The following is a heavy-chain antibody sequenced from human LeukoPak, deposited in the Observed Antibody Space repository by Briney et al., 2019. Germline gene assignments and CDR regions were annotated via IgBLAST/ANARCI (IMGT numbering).Heavy chain of an antibody. V-gene: IGHV3-30*03. CDR1: GFTFSNYG. D-gene: IGHD2-15*01. CDR3: ARDSLRYCSGDSCYYNY. J-gene: IGHJ4*02. Sequence: PGGSLRLSCAASGFTFSNYGMHWFRQAPGKGLEWVAAISYDGSKKYYADSLKGRFTISRDNSKNTLYLQMNSLRAEDTAVYSCARDSLRYCSGDSCYYNYWGQGTLVTVSS. CDR2: ISYDGSKK.